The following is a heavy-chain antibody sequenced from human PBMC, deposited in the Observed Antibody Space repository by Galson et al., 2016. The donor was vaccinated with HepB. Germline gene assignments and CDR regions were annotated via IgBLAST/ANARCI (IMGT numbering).Heavy chain of an antibody. D-gene: IGHD3-22*01. Sequence: QSGAEVKKPGESLKISCQGSGYIFPNYWINWVRQMPGKGLEWMGRIDPRDSYTNYSPSFRGHVTISVDKSNNTSYLHWRSLEASDTAIYYCARRGESDSSGYAPGGQGVLVTVSS. V-gene: IGHV5-10-1*01. J-gene: IGHJ5*02. CDR3: ARRGESDSSGYAP. CDR1: GYIFPNYW. CDR2: IDPRDSYT.